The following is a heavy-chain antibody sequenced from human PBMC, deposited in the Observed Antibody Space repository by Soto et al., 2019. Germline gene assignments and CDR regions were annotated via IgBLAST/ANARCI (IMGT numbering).Heavy chain of an antibody. J-gene: IGHJ6*02. CDR2: IIPIFGTA. CDR3: ARDSKSSSWYPDYYYYCGMDV. Sequence: QVQLVQSGAEVKKPGSSVKVSCKASAGTFSSYAISWVRQAPGQGLEWMGGIIPIFGTANYAQKLQGRVTITADKSTSTAYMELSSLRSEDAAVYYCARDSKSSSWYPDYYYYCGMDVWGQGTTVTVSS. D-gene: IGHD6-13*01. V-gene: IGHV1-69*06. CDR1: AGTFSSYA.